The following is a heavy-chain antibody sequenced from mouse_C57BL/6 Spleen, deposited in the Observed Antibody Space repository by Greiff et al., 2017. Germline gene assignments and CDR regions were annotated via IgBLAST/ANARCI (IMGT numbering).Heavy chain of an antibody. D-gene: IGHD1-1*01. V-gene: IGHV14-3*01. CDR2: IDPANGNT. CDR3: ARVLREGYFDV. CDR1: GFTIKNTY. Sequence: VQLQQSVAELVRPGASVKLSCTASGFTIKNTYMHWVKQRPEQGLEWIGRIDPANGNTKYAPKFQGKATIAADTSSNTAYLQRSSLTSEDTAIYYCARVLREGYFDVWGTGTTVTGSS. J-gene: IGHJ1*03.